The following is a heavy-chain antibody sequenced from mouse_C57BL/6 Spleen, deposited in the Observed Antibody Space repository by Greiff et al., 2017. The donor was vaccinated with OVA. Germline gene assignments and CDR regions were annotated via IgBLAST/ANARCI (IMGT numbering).Heavy chain of an antibody. CDR2: INPSNGGT. CDR3: ARSRGDAGY. V-gene: IGHV1-53*01. D-gene: IGHD3-3*01. J-gene: IGHJ3*01. CDR1: GYTFTSYW. Sequence: QVQLQQPGTELVKPGASVKLSCKASGYTFTSYWMHWVKQRPGQGLEWIGNINPSNGGTNYNEKFKSQATLTVDNSSSTAYMQLSRLTAEDAEVYYCARSRGDAGYWGQGTLVTVSA.